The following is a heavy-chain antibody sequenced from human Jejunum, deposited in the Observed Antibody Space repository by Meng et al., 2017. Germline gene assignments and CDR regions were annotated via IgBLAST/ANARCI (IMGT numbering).Heavy chain of an antibody. J-gene: IGHJ5*02. CDR1: GGSISTAGYY. V-gene: IGHV4-39*07. D-gene: IGHD6-13*01. CDR3: ARDTAGFGP. Sequence: QLHESGPVLVKPSGTRPLTFALSGGSISTAGYYWGWIRQSPGKGLEWIGSIFYSGTTYYNPSLKSRVTISIDTSKNQFSLKMNSVTAADTAVYYCARDTAGFGPWGQGTLVTVSS. CDR2: IFYSGTT.